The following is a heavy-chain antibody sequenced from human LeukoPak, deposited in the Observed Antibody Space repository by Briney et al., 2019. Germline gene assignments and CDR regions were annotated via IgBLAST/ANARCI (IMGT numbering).Heavy chain of an antibody. Sequence: SVKVSCKASGGTFSSYAISWVRQAPGQGLEWMGRIIPIFGTANYAQKFQGRVTITTDESTSTAYMELSSLRSEDTAVYYCAREPYDILTGHVHWGQGTLVTVSS. V-gene: IGHV1-69*05. CDR1: GGTFSSYA. CDR3: AREPYDILTGHVH. J-gene: IGHJ4*02. CDR2: IIPIFGTA. D-gene: IGHD3-9*01.